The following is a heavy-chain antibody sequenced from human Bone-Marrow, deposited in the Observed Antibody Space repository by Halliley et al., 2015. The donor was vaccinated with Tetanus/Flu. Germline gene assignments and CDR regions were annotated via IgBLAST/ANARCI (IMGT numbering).Heavy chain of an antibody. CDR3: ARRVTGAGIYYFEF. CDR2: IYPGASNP. J-gene: IGHJ4*02. V-gene: IGHV5-51*01. D-gene: IGHD2-21*02. Sequence: GLIYPGASNPRYSPSFEGRVPFSADKSISTAYLQWSSLRASDTAIYFCARRVTGAGIYYFEFWGQGTLVTVSS.